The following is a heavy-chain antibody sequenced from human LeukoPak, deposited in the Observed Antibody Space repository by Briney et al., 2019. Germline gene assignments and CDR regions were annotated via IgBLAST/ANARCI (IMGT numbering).Heavy chain of an antibody. Sequence: SQTLSLTCDISGDSVSSNSVAWNWSRQSPSRGLEWLGRTYYRSKWYYDYAPSLKSRLTINPDTSKNQFSLQLNSVTPEDTAVYYCARARDYGYTCYFDYWGQGTLVTVSS. V-gene: IGHV6-1*01. D-gene: IGHD4-17*01. CDR2: TYYRSKWYY. J-gene: IGHJ4*02. CDR3: ARARDYGYTCYFDY. CDR1: GDSVSSNSVA.